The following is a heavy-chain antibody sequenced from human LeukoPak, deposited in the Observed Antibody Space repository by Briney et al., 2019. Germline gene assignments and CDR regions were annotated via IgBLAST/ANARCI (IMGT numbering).Heavy chain of an antibody. CDR2: INPNSGGT. V-gene: IGHV1-2*02. CDR3: ARGYCSSSCSFDP. D-gene: IGHD2-2*01. J-gene: IGHJ5*02. CDR1: GYTFTGYY. Sequence: ASVKVSCKASGYTFTGYYMHWVRQAPGRGLEWMGWINPNSGGTNYAQKFQGRVTMTRDTSISTAYMELSRLRSDDTAVYYCARGYCSSSCSFDPWGQGTLVTVSS.